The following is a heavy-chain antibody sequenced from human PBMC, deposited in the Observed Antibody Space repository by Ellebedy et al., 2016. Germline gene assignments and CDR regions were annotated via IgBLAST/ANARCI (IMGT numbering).Heavy chain of an antibody. CDR2: ISSSSSYI. D-gene: IGHD4-23*01. CDR3: ARYLVTRPRNYYGMDV. V-gene: IGHV3-21*01. CDR1: GFTFSSYS. Sequence: GGSLRPSCAASGFTFSSYSMNWVRQAPGKGLEWVSSISSSSSYIYYADSVKGRFTISRDNAKNSLYLQMNSLRAEDTAVYYCARYLVTRPRNYYGMDVWGQGTTVTVSS. J-gene: IGHJ6*02.